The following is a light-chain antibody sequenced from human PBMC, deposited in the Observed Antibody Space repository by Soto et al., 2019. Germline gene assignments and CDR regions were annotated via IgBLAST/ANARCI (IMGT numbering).Light chain of an antibody. Sequence: IQLTQSPSSLSASVGDRVIMTCRASQGISSYLAWYQQKPGKAPTLLIYAASTLETGVPSRFSGCGSGTDFTLTISSLQPEDFATYYCQQLNIYPFTFGPGTKVDIK. CDR3: QQLNIYPFT. CDR1: QGISSY. J-gene: IGKJ3*01. CDR2: AAS. V-gene: IGKV1-9*01.